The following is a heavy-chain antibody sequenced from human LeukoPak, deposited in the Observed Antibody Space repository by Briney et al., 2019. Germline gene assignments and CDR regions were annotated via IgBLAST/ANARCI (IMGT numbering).Heavy chain of an antibody. J-gene: IGHJ2*01. CDR3: ARLTHLGWYFDL. Sequence: SETLSLTCTVSGGSISSYYWSWIRQLPGKGLEWIGYIYYSGNTNYNPSLKSRVTISVDTSKNQFSLKLSSVTAADTAVYYCARLTHLGWYFDLWGRGTLVTVSS. V-gene: IGHV4-59*08. CDR2: IYYSGNT. CDR1: GGSISSYY. D-gene: IGHD3-16*01.